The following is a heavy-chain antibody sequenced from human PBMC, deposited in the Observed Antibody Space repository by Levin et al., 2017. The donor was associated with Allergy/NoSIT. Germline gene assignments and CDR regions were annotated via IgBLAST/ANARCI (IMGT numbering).Heavy chain of an antibody. CDR2: ISSSSSTI. J-gene: IGHJ4*02. CDR3: ARDLRGSSSRLPYYFDY. V-gene: IGHV3-48*01. D-gene: IGHD1-26*01. Sequence: GESLKISCAASGFTFSSYSMNWVRQAPGKGLEWVSYISSSSSTIYYADSVKGRFTISRDNAKNSLYLQMNSLRAEDTAVYYCARDLRGSSSRLPYYFDYWGQGTLVTVSS. CDR1: GFTFSSYS.